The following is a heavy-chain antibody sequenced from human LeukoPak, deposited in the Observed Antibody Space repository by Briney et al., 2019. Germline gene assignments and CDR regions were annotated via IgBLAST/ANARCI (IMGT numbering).Heavy chain of an antibody. D-gene: IGHD5-18*01. CDR1: GYTFTSYD. V-gene: IGHV1-8*01. CDR3: ARGSGYSYGYDAFDI. J-gene: IGHJ3*02. Sequence: ASVKVSCMASGYTFTSYDINWVRQATGQGLEWMGWMNPNSGNTGYAQKFQGRVTMTRNTSISTAYMELSSLRSEDTAVYYCARGSGYSYGYDAFDIWGQGTMVTVSS. CDR2: MNPNSGNT.